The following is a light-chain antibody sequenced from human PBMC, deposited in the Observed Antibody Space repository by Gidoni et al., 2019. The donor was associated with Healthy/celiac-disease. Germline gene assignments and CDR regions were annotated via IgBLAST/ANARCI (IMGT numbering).Light chain of an antibody. Sequence: DIVFTQSPATLSFSPGERATLSCRASQSVSSYLAWYQQKPGQAPRLLIYDASNRATGIPARFSGSGSGTDFTLTISSLEPEDFAVYYCQQRSNWPRTFGQGTKVEIK. CDR3: QQRSNWPRT. CDR2: DAS. CDR1: QSVSSY. V-gene: IGKV3-11*01. J-gene: IGKJ1*01.